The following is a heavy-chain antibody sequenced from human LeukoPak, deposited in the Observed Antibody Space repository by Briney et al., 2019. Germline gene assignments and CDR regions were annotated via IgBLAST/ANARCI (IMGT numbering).Heavy chain of an antibody. J-gene: IGHJ4*02. Sequence: PGGSLRLSCAASGFTFSSYWMSWVRQAPGKGLERVANIKQDGSEKFYVDSVKGRFTISRDNAKNSLYLQMNSLRAEDTAVYYCGGGLVRGPKDYWGQGTLVTVSS. CDR2: IKQDGSEK. CDR3: GGGLVRGPKDY. CDR1: GFTFSSYW. D-gene: IGHD3-10*01. V-gene: IGHV3-7*01.